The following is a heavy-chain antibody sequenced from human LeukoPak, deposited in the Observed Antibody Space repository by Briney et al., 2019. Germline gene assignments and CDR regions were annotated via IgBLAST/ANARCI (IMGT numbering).Heavy chain of an antibody. CDR1: GFTFSSYA. CDR3: AKARISGIAVAGI. V-gene: IGHV3-23*01. CDR2: ISGSGGST. J-gene: IGHJ4*02. D-gene: IGHD6-19*01. Sequence: GGSLRLSCAASGFTFSSYAMSWVRQVPGKGLEWVSAISGSGGSTYYADSVKGRFTISRDNSKNTLYLQMNSLRAEDTAVYYCAKARISGIAVAGIWGQGTLVTVSS.